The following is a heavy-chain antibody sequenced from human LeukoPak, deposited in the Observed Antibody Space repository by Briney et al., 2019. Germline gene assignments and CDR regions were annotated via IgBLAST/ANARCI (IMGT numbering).Heavy chain of an antibody. CDR1: GFTFSSSW. J-gene: IGHJ4*02. Sequence: GGSLRLSCAASGFTFSSSWMSWVRQAPGKGLEWVGFIRSKAYGGTTEYAASVKGRFTISRDDSKSIAYVQMNSLKTEDTAVYYCTRDFLGGSPASCNYWGQGTLVTVSS. V-gene: IGHV3-49*04. D-gene: IGHD2-15*01. CDR3: TRDFLGGSPASCNY. CDR2: IRSKAYGGTT.